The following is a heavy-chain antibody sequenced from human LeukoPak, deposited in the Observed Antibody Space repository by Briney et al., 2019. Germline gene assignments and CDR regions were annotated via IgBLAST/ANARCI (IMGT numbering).Heavy chain of an antibody. J-gene: IGHJ4*02. V-gene: IGHV3-33*01. CDR3: ARDSGGWLQLDY. CDR2: IWYDGSNK. Sequence: GRSLRLSCAASGFTFSSYGMHWVRQAPGKGLEWVAVIWYDGSNKYYADSVKGRFTISRDNSKNTLYLQMNSLRAEDTAVYYCARDSGGWLQLDYWGQGTLVTVSS. D-gene: IGHD5-24*01. CDR1: GFTFSSYG.